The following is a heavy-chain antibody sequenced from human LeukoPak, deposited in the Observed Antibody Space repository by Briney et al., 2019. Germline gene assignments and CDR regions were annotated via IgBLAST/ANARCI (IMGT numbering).Heavy chain of an antibody. J-gene: IGHJ4*02. CDR1: GFTFSRYW. V-gene: IGHV3-7*01. Sequence: GGSLRISCAASGFTFSRYWMSWVRQAPGKGLEWVANIKQDGSEKYYVDSVKGRFTISRDNAKNSLCLQMNSLRTEDTAVYYCERDIDRYCADYCGQGTLVTVSS. CDR2: IKQDGSEK. CDR3: ERDIDRYCADY. D-gene: IGHD3-16*02.